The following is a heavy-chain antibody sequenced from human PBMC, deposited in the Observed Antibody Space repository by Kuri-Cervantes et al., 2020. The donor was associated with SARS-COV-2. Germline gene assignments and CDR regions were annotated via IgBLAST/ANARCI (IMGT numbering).Heavy chain of an antibody. CDR2: INHSGST. J-gene: IGHJ4*03. D-gene: IGHD4-17*01. CDR3: ARGRPVTPFYRTSYFDY. V-gene: IGHV4-34*01. Sequence: GSLRLSCAVYGGSFSGYYWSWIRQPPGKGLEWIGEINHSGSTNYNPSLKSRVTISVDTSKNQFSLKLSSVTAADTAVYYCARGRPVTPFYRTSYFDYWGQGTLVTVSS. CDR1: GGSFSGYY.